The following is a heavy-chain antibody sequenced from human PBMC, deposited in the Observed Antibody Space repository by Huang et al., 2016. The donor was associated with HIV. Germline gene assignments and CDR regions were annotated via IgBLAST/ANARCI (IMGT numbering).Heavy chain of an antibody. CDR1: GFTFSNAW. CDR3: TTDRDYGDYVADAFDI. J-gene: IGHJ3*02. V-gene: IGHV3-15*01. Sequence: EVQLVESGGGLVKPGGSLRLSCAASGFTFSNAWVSWVRQAAGKGLEWGGRIKSKTDGWTTDYAAPVKGRFTISRDDAKNTLYLQMNTLKTEDTVVYYCTTDRDYGDYVADAFDIWGQGTMVTVSS. D-gene: IGHD4-17*01. CDR2: IKSKTDGWTT.